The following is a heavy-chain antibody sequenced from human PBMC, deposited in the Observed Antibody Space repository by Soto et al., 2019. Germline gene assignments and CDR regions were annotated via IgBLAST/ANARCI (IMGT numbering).Heavy chain of an antibody. Sequence: GGSLRLSCAASGFNFSSYAMSWVRQAPGKGLEWVSAISGSGGSTYYADSVKGRFTISIDNAKNTLYLQMNSLRAEDTAVYYCAKPLRFLEWLSPYYGMDVWGQGTTVTVSS. D-gene: IGHD3-3*01. CDR1: GFNFSSYA. V-gene: IGHV3-23*01. J-gene: IGHJ6*02. CDR3: AKPLRFLEWLSPYYGMDV. CDR2: ISGSGGST.